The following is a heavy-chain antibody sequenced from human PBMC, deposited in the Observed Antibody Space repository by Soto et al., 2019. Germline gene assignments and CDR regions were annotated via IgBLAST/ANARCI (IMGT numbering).Heavy chain of an antibody. Sequence: PGGSLRLSCAASGFTFSSYGMHWVRQAPGKGLEWVAVISYDGSNKYYADSVKGRFTISRDNSKNTLYQQMNSLRAEDTAVYYCAKDFCSGGSCYYYYYYMDVWGKGTTVTVSS. J-gene: IGHJ6*03. CDR1: GFTFSSYG. CDR3: AKDFCSGGSCYYYYYYMDV. D-gene: IGHD2-15*01. CDR2: ISYDGSNK. V-gene: IGHV3-30*18.